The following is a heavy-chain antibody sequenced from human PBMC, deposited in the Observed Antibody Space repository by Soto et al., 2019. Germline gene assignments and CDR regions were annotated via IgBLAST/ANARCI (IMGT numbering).Heavy chain of an antibody. CDR1: GLTFSGSA. Sequence: EVQLVESGGGLVQPGGSLKLSCAASGLTFSGSAMHWVRQASGKGLEWVGRIRSKANSYATAYAASVKGRFTISRDDSKSTAYRQMNSLKTEDTAVYYCTSPDCCKGYYYYYGMDVWGQGTTVTVSS. CDR3: TSPDCCKGYYYYYGMDV. J-gene: IGHJ6*02. CDR2: IRSKANSYAT. D-gene: IGHD2-21*02. V-gene: IGHV3-73*02.